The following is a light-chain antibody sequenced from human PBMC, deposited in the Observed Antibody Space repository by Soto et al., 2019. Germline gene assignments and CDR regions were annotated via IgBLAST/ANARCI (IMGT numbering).Light chain of an antibody. J-gene: IGKJ1*01. V-gene: IGKV1-5*01. CDR2: DAS. CDR3: QKYNSAPRT. CDR1: QSISSW. Sequence: IQMTQSPSSLSASVGDRVTISCRASQSISSWLAWYQQKPGKAPKLLIYDASSLEGGVPSRFSGSGSGTDFTLTISSLQPEDVATYYCQKYNSAPRTFGQGTKVDI.